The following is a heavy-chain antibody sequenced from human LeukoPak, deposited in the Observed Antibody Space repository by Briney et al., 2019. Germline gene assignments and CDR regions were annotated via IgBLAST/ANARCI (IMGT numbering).Heavy chain of an antibody. V-gene: IGHV4-38-2*02. J-gene: IGHJ5*02. D-gene: IGHD3-10*01. CDR2: IFHSGRT. Sequence: SETLSLTCTVSGFSISSGYFWGWIRQPPGKGLEWIASIFHSGRTYYNPSLKSRVTISVDTSKNQFSLKLSSVTAADTAVYYCARFMVRGVTNWFDPWGQGTLVTVSS. CDR3: ARFMVRGVTNWFDP. CDR1: GFSISSGYF.